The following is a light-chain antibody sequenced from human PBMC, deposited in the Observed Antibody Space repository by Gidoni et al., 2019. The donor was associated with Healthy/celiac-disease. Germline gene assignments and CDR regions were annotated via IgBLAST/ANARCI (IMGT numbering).Light chain of an antibody. V-gene: IGLV2-23*03. CDR3: CSYAGSSTFVV. Sequence: QSALTQLASVSGSPGPLSTISCTGTSSDVVSYNRVPWYQHHPCKAPKRMIYESSKRPSGVSNRFSGSKSGNTASLTISVLQADDEADYYCCSYAGSSTFVVFGGGTKLTVL. J-gene: IGLJ2*01. CDR1: SSDVVSYNR. CDR2: ESS.